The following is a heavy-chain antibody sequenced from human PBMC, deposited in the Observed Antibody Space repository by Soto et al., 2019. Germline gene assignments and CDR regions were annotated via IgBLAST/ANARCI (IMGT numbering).Heavy chain of an antibody. CDR3: SHGYYQYFNS. CDR1: GVTLTDVW. CDR2: IKSKTDGGTT. J-gene: IGHJ4*02. Sequence: GSLRLSCAVSGVTLTDVWMNWVRQAPGKGPEWVGRIKSKTDGGTTDYAAPVKGRFTISRDDSQNMLYLQMNSLKSEDTAVYYCSHGYYQYFNSWGQGALVTVSS. V-gene: IGHV3-15*07. D-gene: IGHD5-18*01.